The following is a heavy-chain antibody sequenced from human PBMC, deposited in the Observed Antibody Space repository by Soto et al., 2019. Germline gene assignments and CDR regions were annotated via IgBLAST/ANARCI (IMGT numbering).Heavy chain of an antibody. V-gene: IGHV4-31*03. Sequence: PSETLSLTCTVSGGSISSGGYYWSWIRQHPGKGLEWIGYIYYSGSTYYNPSLKSRVTISVDTSKNQFSLKLSSVTAADTAVYYCARVLRYFDWLLGTPGALNFMDVWGQGTTVTVSS. D-gene: IGHD3-9*01. CDR3: ARVLRYFDWLLGTPGALNFMDV. CDR1: GGSISSGGYY. CDR2: IYYSGST. J-gene: IGHJ6*02.